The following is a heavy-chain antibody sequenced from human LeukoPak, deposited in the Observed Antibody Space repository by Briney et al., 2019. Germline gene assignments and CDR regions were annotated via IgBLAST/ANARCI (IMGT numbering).Heavy chain of an antibody. CDR3: ARELGGDYDILTGYDY. CDR2: ISASSSFI. CDR1: GFTFSHYS. V-gene: IGHV3-21*01. J-gene: IGHJ4*02. Sequence: KAGGSLRLSCAASGFTFSHYSMNWVRQAPGKGLEWVSSISASSSFIYYADSLKGRFTISRDNAKNSLYPQMNSLRAEDTAVYYCARELGGDYDILTGYDYWGQGTLVTVSS. D-gene: IGHD3-9*01.